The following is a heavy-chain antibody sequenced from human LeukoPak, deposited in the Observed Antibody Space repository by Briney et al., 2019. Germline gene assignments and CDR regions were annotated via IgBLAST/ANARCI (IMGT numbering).Heavy chain of an antibody. V-gene: IGHV5-51*01. Sequence: RGASLKISCKASGYSFTIYYIGWGLQMPGKDLEWMGIIYPGDSDTKYSPSFQGQVTISADKSLSTAYLQWSSLRDSDTTMYYCARRGSSGHGFYFWGQGTLVTVSS. J-gene: IGHJ4*02. CDR3: ARRGSSGHGFYF. D-gene: IGHD3-22*01. CDR1: GYSFTIYY. CDR2: IYPGDSDT.